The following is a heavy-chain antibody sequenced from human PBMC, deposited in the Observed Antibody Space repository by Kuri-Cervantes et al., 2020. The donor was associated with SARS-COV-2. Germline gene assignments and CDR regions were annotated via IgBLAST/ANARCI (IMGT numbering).Heavy chain of an antibody. J-gene: IGHJ4*02. Sequence: GESLKISCAASGFTFSNAWMSWVRQAPGKGLEWVGRIKSKTDGGTTDYVAPVKGRFTISRDDSKNTLYLQMNSLKTEDTAVYYCTTDSYYYDSSGYYSKLYDFDYWGQGTLVTVSS. D-gene: IGHD3-22*01. CDR3: TTDSYYYDSSGYYSKLYDFDY. V-gene: IGHV3-15*01. CDR2: IKSKTDGGTT. CDR1: GFTFSNAW.